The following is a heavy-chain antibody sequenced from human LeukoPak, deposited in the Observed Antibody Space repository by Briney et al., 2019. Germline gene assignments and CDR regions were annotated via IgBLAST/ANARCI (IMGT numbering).Heavy chain of an antibody. J-gene: IGHJ4*02. CDR1: GGTFSTYA. CDR3: ARVHQGSSWPYYFDY. V-gene: IGHV1-69*04. CDR2: IVPILGTA. Sequence: ASVKVSCKASGGTFSTYAISWVRQAPGQGLEWVGRIVPILGTANYAQNFQGRVTITADRSTTTAYMELSSLRSEDTAVYYCARVHQGSSWPYYFDYWGQGTLVTVSS. D-gene: IGHD6-13*01.